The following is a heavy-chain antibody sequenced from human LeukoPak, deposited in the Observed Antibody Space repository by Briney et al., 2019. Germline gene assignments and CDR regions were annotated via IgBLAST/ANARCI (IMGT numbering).Heavy chain of an antibody. CDR3: ARDLRRNDY. CDR1: GFTFSSYA. V-gene: IGHV3-30-3*01. Sequence: GGSLRLSCAASGFTFSSYAMHWVRQAPGKGLEWVAAISYDGSNKYYADSVKGRFTISRDNSKNTLYLQMNSLRAEDTAVYYCARDLRRNDYWGQGTLVTVSS. J-gene: IGHJ4*02. CDR2: ISYDGSNK.